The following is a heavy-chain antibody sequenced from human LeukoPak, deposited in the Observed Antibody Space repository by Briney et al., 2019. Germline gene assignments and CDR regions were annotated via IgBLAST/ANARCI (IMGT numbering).Heavy chain of an antibody. V-gene: IGHV1-58*02. Sequence: GTSVKVSCKASGFTFTSSAMQCVRQARGQRLEWIGWIVVGSDNTNYAQKFQERVTITRDMSTSTAYMELSSLRSEDTAVYYCAADGVVVAATSSPHYYYYGMDVWGQGTTVTVSS. J-gene: IGHJ6*02. CDR1: GFTFTSSA. CDR2: IVVGSDNT. D-gene: IGHD2-15*01. CDR3: AADGVVVAATSSPHYYYYGMDV.